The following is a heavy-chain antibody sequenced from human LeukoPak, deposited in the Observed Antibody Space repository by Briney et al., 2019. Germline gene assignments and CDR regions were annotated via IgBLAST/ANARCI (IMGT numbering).Heavy chain of an antibody. CDR1: GYTFTSYG. CDR3: ARDLIGQWLVRVVGFDP. D-gene: IGHD6-19*01. CDR2: ISAYNGNT. Sequence: GASVKVSCKASGYTFTSYGISWVRQAPGQGLEWMGWISAYNGNTNYAQKLQGRVTMTTDTSTSTAYMELRSLRSDDTAVYYCARDLIGQWLVRVVGFDPWGQGTLVTVSS. J-gene: IGHJ5*02. V-gene: IGHV1-18*01.